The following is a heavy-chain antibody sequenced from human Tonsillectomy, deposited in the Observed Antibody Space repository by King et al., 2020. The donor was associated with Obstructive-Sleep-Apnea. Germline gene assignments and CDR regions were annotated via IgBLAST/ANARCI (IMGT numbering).Heavy chain of an antibody. J-gene: IGHJ6*02. D-gene: IGHD6-13*01. V-gene: IGHV3-21*01. CDR3: ARVTLAAPYGHYGMDV. CDR1: GFTFSSYS. CDR2: ISTRSSYI. Sequence: VQLVESGGGMVRPGGSLRLYCAASGFTFSSYSMNWVRQPPGKGLEWVSSISTRSSYIYYADSLKGRFTISRDNAKNSLYLQMNSLRAEDTAVYFCARVTLAAPYGHYGMDVWGQGTTVTVSS.